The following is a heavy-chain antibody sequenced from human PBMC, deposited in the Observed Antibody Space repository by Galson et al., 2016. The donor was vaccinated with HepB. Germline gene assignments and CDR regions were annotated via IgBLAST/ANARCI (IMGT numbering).Heavy chain of an antibody. CDR2: ISSSGFDS. V-gene: IGHV3-11*05. Sequence: SLRLSCAASGFTFSDYYMSWIRQAPGKGLEWVSYISSSGFDSNYADSVKGRFTIPRDNAKNSLFLQMNSLRVEDTAVYYCARDSMRQDYWGQGTLVTVSS. CDR3: ARDSMRQDY. J-gene: IGHJ4*02. CDR1: GFTFSDYY. D-gene: IGHD2/OR15-2a*01.